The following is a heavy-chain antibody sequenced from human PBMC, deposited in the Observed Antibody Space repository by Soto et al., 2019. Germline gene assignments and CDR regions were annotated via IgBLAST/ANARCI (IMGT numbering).Heavy chain of an antibody. Sequence: ASVKVSCKASGYSFTDYHIHWVRQAPGQGLEWLGRINPKSGGTSTAQKFQGRVTMTTDTSISTASMELTRLTSDDTAIYYCARGDSTDCSNGVCSFFYNHDMDVWGQGTTVTVSS. V-gene: IGHV1-2*06. CDR3: ARGDSTDCSNGVCSFFYNHDMDV. CDR1: GYSFTDYH. J-gene: IGHJ6*02. D-gene: IGHD2-8*01. CDR2: INPKSGGT.